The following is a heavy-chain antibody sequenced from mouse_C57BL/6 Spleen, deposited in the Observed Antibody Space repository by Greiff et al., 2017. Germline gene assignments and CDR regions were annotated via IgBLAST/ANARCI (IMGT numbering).Heavy chain of an antibody. J-gene: IGHJ1*03. D-gene: IGHD1-1*01. CDR3: ARYTTVVYWYFDV. CDR1: GYTFTSYD. CDR2: IYPRDGST. V-gene: IGHV1-85*01. Sequence: VQLQQSGPELVKPGASVKLSCKASGYTFTSYDINWVKQRPGQGLEWIGWIYPRDGSTKYNEKFKGKATLTVDTSSSTAYMELHSLTSEDSAVYFCARYTTVVYWYFDVWGTGTTVTVSS.